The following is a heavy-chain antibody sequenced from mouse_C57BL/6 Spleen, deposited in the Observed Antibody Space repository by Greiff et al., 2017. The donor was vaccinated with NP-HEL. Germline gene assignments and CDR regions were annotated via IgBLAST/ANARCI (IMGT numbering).Heavy chain of an antibody. CDR2: ISSGSSTI. CDR3: ARNPGVLDSTGCFFDY. CDR1: GFTFSDYG. Sequence: EVQLVESGGGLVKPGGSLKLSCAASGFTFSDYGMHWVRQAPEKGLEWVAYISSGSSTIYYADTVKGRFTISRDNAKNTLFLQMTSLRSKETAMYYWARNPGVLDSTGCFFDYWGQGTTLTVSS. J-gene: IGHJ2*01. D-gene: IGHD3-2*02. V-gene: IGHV5-17*01.